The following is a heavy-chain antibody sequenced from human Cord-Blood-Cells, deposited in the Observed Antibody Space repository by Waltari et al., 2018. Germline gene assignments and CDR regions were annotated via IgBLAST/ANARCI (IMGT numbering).Heavy chain of an antibody. V-gene: IGHV3-23*01. Sequence: EVQLLESGGGLVQPGGSLRLSCAASGLTFSSYAMSWVRPAPGKGLEWVSAISGSGGSTYYADSVKGRFTISRDNSKNTLYLQMNSLRAEDTAVYYCAKGITMVQGVFDYWGQGTLVTVSS. D-gene: IGHD3-10*01. CDR3: AKGITMVQGVFDY. J-gene: IGHJ4*02. CDR1: GLTFSSYA. CDR2: ISGSGGST.